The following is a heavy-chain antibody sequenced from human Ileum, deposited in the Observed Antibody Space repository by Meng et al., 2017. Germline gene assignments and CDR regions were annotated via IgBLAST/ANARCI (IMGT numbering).Heavy chain of an antibody. J-gene: IGHJ4*02. Sequence: GESLKIPCAAPGFTFSSYAMTWVRQAPGKGLEWVSTIRGSGGNTYYANSVKGRFTISRDNSKNTLYLQMNSLRAEDTAVYYCAKGLGDVGVSKVYYFDSWGQGTLVTVSS. V-gene: IGHV3-23*01. CDR2: IRGSGGNT. D-gene: IGHD3-10*01. CDR1: GFTFSSYA. CDR3: AKGLGDVGVSKVYYFDS.